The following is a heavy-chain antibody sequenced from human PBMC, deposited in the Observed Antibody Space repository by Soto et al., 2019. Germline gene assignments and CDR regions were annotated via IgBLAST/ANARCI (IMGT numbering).Heavy chain of an antibody. J-gene: IGHJ4*02. CDR3: ATAGNYDSSGRDF. V-gene: IGHV1-18*04. CDR1: GFIFNNYA. D-gene: IGHD3-22*01. CDR2: ISANSGNT. Sequence: ASVKVSCKAFGFIFNNYAISWVRQAPGQGLEWMGWISANSGNTNYAQKLQGRVTMTTDTATSTAYMELRSLRSDDTAVYYCATAGNYDSSGRDFWGQGTLVTVS.